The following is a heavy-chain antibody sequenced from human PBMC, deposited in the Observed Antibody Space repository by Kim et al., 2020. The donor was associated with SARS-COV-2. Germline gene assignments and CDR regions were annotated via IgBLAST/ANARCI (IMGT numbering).Heavy chain of an antibody. J-gene: IGHJ6*02. CDR2: IYTSGST. Sequence: SETLSLTCTVSGGSISSYYWSWIRQPAGKGLEWIGRIYTSGSTNYNPSLKSRVTMSVDTSKNQFSLKLSSVTAADTAVYYCARDGNYDFWSGYYGGLYYYYGMDVWGQGTTVTVSS. CDR3: ARDGNYDFWSGYYGGLYYYYGMDV. CDR1: GGSISSYY. D-gene: IGHD3-3*01. V-gene: IGHV4-4*07.